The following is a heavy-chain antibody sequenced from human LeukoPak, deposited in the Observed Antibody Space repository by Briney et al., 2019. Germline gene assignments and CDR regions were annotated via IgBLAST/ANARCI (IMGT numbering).Heavy chain of an antibody. V-gene: IGHV4-39*01. CDR3: ARPSGYYSPIYFDY. J-gene: IGHJ4*02. D-gene: IGHD3-22*01. CDR2: IYYSGST. CDR1: GGSISSSSYY. Sequence: PSETLSLTCTVSGGSISSSSYYWGWIRQPPGKGLEWIGSIYYSGSTYYNPSLKSRVTISVDTSKNQFSLKLSSVTAADTAVYYCARPSGYYSPIYFDYWGQGTLVTVSS.